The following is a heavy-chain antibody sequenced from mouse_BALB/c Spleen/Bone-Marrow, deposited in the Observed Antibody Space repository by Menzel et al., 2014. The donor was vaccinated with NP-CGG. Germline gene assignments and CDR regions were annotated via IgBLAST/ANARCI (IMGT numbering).Heavy chain of an antibody. CDR3: ARWGGTPYFDY. V-gene: IGHV1-14*01. Sequence: VQLKESGPELVKPGASVKMSCKAFGYTFTSYLIHWVKQKPGQGLEWIGYITPYNDDTKYNEKFKGKATLTSDKSSSTAYMELSSLTSEDSAVYYCARWGGTPYFDYWGQGTTLTVSS. CDR2: ITPYNDDT. D-gene: IGHD4-1*01. CDR1: GYTFTSYL. J-gene: IGHJ2*01.